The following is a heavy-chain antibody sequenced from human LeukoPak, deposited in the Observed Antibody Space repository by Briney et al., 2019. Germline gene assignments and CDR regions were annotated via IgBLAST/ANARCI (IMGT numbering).Heavy chain of an antibody. V-gene: IGHV4-34*01. D-gene: IGHD3-22*01. Sequence: SETLSLTCAVYGGSFSDFYWSWVRQPPGKGLEWIGEINHSGSTNYNPSLKSRVTISVDTSKNQFSLKLSSVTAADTAVYYCARGELISGLLIGDWGQGTLVTVSS. CDR1: GGSFSDFY. CDR3: ARGELISGLLIGD. CDR2: INHSGST. J-gene: IGHJ4*02.